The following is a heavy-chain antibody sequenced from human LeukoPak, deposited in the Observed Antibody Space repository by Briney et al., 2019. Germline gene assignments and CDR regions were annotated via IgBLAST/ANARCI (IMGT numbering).Heavy chain of an antibody. J-gene: IGHJ4*02. D-gene: IGHD3-3*01. V-gene: IGHV3-13*01. CDR1: GFTFRSYD. Sequence: GGSLRLSCAASGFTFRSYDMHWVRQATGKGLEWVSAIGTAGDTYYPGSVKGRFTISRENAKNSLYLQMNSLRAGDTAVYYCARGSGDFWSGYYSFDYWGQGTLVTVSS. CDR2: IGTAGDT. CDR3: ARGSGDFWSGYYSFDY.